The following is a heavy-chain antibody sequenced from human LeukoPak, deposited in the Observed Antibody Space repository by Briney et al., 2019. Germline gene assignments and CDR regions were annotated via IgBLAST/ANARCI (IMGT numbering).Heavy chain of an antibody. CDR2: ISSSSSYI. D-gene: IGHD1-1*01. J-gene: IGHJ4*02. CDR3: AKSRSGSANWALQIFDN. V-gene: IGHV3-21*05. Sequence: GGSLRLSCAASGFTFSSYSMNWVRQAPGKGLEWVSYISSSSSYIYYADYVKGRFTISRDNSNNSLFVQMNSLRAEDTAVYFCAKSRSGSANWALQIFDNWGQGTLVTVSS. CDR1: GFTFSSYS.